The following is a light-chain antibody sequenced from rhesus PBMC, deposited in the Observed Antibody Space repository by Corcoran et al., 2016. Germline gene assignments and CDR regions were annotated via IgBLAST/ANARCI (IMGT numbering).Light chain of an antibody. CDR1: QGICSW. V-gene: IGKV1-22*01. Sequence: DIQKTQSPSSLSASVGDTVHIPCRASQGICSWLAWYQQEAGKAPNLLSYKASKLQSGVPSRISGSGSWTAFTLTIRSLQSEDIATYYCRQYSSRPWTFGQGTKVEIK. CDR2: KAS. CDR3: RQYSSRPWT. J-gene: IGKJ1*01.